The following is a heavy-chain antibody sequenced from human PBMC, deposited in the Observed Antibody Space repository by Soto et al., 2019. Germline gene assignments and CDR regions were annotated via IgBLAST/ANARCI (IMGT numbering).Heavy chain of an antibody. D-gene: IGHD6-19*01. V-gene: IGHV3-48*02. Sequence: EVQLVESGGGLVQPGGSLRLSCAASGFTLSSYSMHWVRLAPGKGLEWVSYFSGSGGTIYYADSVKGRFTISRDNAKNSLSVQMNSLRDEDTAVYFCARETGLRSSGWSYYFDFWGQGTLVTVSS. CDR3: ARETGLRSSGWSYYFDF. CDR1: GFTLSSYS. CDR2: FSGSGGTI. J-gene: IGHJ4*02.